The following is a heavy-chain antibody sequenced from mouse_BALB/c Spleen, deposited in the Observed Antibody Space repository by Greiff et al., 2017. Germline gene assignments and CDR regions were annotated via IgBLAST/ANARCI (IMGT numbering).Heavy chain of an antibody. V-gene: IGHV2-9*02. CDR2: IWAGGST. Sequence: VKVVESGPGLVAPSQSLSITCTVSGFSLTSSGVHWVRQPPGKGLEWLGVIWAGGSTNYNSALMSRLSISKDNSKSQVFLKMNSLQTDDTAMYYCARDYYGMNYFDYWGQGTTLTVSS. CDR3: ARDYYGMNYFDY. D-gene: IGHD1-1*01. J-gene: IGHJ2*01. CDR1: GFSLTSSG.